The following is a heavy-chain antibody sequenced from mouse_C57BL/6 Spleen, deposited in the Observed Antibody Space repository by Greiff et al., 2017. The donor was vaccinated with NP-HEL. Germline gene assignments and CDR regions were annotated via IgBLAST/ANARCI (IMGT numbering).Heavy chain of an antibody. D-gene: IGHD2-5*01. CDR2: INPNYGTT. Sequence: VHVKQSGPELVKPGASVKISCKASGYSFTDYNMNWVKQSNGKSLEWIGVINPNYGTTSYNQKFKGKATLTVDQSSSTAYMQLNSLTSEDSAVYYCASYSNPYYYAMDYWGQGTSVTVSS. CDR3: ASYSNPYYYAMDY. J-gene: IGHJ4*01. V-gene: IGHV1-39*01. CDR1: GYSFTDYN.